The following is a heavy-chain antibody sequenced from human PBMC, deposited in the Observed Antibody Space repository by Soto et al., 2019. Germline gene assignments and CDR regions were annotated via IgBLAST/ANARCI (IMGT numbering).Heavy chain of an antibody. D-gene: IGHD1-1*01. CDR2: ISAHNDNK. V-gene: IGHV1-18*01. Sequence: QVHLVQSGAEVKKPGASVKVSCKGSGYAFTTYGITWVRQATGQGLEWMGWISAHNDNKNYAQKLQGRVTVTRDTSTSTAYMGLRSLRSDDTAVYYSARGRYGDYWGQGALVTVSS. CDR1: GYAFTTYG. CDR3: ARGRYGDY. J-gene: IGHJ4*02.